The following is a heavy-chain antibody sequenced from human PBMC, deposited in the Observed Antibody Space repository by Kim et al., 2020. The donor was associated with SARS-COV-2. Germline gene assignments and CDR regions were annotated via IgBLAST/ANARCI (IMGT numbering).Heavy chain of an antibody. CDR2: IYYSGST. CDR1: GGSISSSSYY. J-gene: IGHJ4*02. D-gene: IGHD1-26*01. V-gene: IGHV4-39*01. Sequence: SETLSLTCTVSGGSISSSSYYWGWIRQPPGKGLEWIGSIYYSGSTYYNPSLKSRVTISVDTSKNQVSLKLSSVTAADTAVYYCARHSGSYYFDYWGQGTLVTVSS. CDR3: ARHSGSYYFDY.